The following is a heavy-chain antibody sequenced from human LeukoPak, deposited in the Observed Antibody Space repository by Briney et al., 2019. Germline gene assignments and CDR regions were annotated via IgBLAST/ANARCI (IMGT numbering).Heavy chain of an antibody. V-gene: IGHV4-34*01. D-gene: IGHD3-22*01. CDR1: GGSFSGYY. CDR3: ARSPDYYDSSGYDDAFDI. CDR2: IYYSGST. J-gene: IGHJ3*02. Sequence: SETLSLTCAVYGGSFSGYYWSWIRQPPGKGLEWIGSIYYSGSTYYNPSLKSRVTISVDTSKNQFSLKLSSVTAADTAVYYCARSPDYYDSSGYDDAFDIWGQGTMVTVSS.